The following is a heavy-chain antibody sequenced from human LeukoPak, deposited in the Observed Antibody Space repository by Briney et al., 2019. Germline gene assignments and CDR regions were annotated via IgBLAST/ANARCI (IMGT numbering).Heavy chain of an antibody. D-gene: IGHD6-19*01. CDR2: ISGSSSTI. V-gene: IGHV3-48*04. CDR3: AREVSGWRGGAFDL. CDR1: EFSFSSSN. Sequence: GGSLRLSCAASEFSFSSSNMNWVRQAPGKGLEWISYISGSSSTIFYADSVKGRFIISRDNAKKSMYLQMNSLRADDTAVYYCAREVSGWRGGAFDLWGQGTMVTVSS. J-gene: IGHJ3*01.